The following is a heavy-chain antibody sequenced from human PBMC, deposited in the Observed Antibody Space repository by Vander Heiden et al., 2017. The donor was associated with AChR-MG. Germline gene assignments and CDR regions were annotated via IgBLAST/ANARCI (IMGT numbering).Heavy chain of an antibody. V-gene: IGHV3-74*01. CDR1: GFTFSSSW. D-gene: IGHD3-3*01. J-gene: IGHJ2*01. Sequence: EVQLVESGGGLVQPGGSLRLSCAASGFTFSSSWMHWVRQAPGKGLVWVSRINSDGSSTSYADSVKGRFTISRDNAKNTLYLQMNSLRAEDTAVYYCARDAPSPGFALEWLLWRSRYFDLWGRGTLVTVSS. CDR2: INSDGSST. CDR3: ARDAPSPGFALEWLLWRSRYFDL.